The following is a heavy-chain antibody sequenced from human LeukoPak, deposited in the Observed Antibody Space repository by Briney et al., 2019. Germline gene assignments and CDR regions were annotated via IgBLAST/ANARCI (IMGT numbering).Heavy chain of an antibody. CDR3: ARGHYGSY. Sequence: GGSLRPSCAASGFTFSNRWMTWVRQAPGKGLEWVANIKEDGTEKNYVDSVKGRFTISRDNAKNTLYLQMNSLRAEDTAVYYCARGHYGSYWGLGTLLIVSS. V-gene: IGHV3-7*01. D-gene: IGHD3-10*01. CDR2: IKEDGTEK. CDR1: GFTFSNRW. J-gene: IGHJ1*01.